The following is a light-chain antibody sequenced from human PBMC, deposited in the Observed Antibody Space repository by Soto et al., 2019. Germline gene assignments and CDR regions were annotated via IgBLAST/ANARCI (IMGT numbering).Light chain of an antibody. CDR1: QSIXSW. CDR3: QQYNSYSPT. Sequence: DLQMTQSPSTLSASVGDRVTITCRASQSIXSWLXWYQQKPGKAPKLLIYDASSLESGVPSRFSGSGSGTEFTLTISSLQPDDFATYYCQQYNSYSPTFGQGTKLEIK. J-gene: IGKJ2*01. CDR2: DAS. V-gene: IGKV1-5*01.